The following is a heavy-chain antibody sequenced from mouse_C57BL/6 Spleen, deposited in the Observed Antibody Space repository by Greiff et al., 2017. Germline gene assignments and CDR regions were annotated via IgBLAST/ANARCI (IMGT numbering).Heavy chain of an antibody. V-gene: IGHV7-3*01. Sequence: EVKLVESGGGLVQPGGSLSLSCAASGFTFTDYYMSWVRQPPGKALEWLGFIRNKANGYTTEYSASVKGRFTISRDNSQSILYLQMTALRAEDSATYYCARSSIYYDYDSYSFHYWGHGTTLTVSS. CDR1: GFTFTDYY. J-gene: IGHJ2*01. D-gene: IGHD2-4*01. CDR2: IRNKANGYTT. CDR3: ARSSIYYDYDSYSFHY.